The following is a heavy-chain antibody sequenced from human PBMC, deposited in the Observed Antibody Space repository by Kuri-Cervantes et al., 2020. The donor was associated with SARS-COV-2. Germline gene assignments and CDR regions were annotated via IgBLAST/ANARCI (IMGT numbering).Heavy chain of an antibody. CDR3: TLAVAAAV. D-gene: IGHD6-19*01. J-gene: IGHJ4*02. CDR1: GFTFSNYV. V-gene: IGHV3-33*08. CDR2: IWYDGENE. Sequence: GESLKISCVASGFTFSNYVIHWVRQAPGKGLEWVAVIWYDGENEYYAGSVKGRFTISRDNSKNTVSLHMNSLRAEDTAVYYCTLAVAAAVWGQGTLVTVSS.